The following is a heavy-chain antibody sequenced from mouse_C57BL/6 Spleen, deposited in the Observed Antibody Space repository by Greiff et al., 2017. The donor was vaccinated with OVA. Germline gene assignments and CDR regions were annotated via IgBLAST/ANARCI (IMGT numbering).Heavy chain of an antibody. D-gene: IGHD2-13*01. Sequence: EVKLEESGGGLVKPGGSLKLSCAASGFTFSDYGMHWVRQAPEKGLEWVAYISRGSSTIYYADTVKGRFTISRDNAKNTLFLQMTSLRSEDTAMDYCARTYGDYAGAWFAYWGQGTLVTVSA. CDR3: ARTYGDYAGAWFAY. CDR1: GFTFSDYG. V-gene: IGHV5-17*01. J-gene: IGHJ3*01. CDR2: ISRGSSTI.